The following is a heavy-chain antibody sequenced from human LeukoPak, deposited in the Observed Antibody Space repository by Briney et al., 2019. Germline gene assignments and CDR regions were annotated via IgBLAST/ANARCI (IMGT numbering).Heavy chain of an antibody. V-gene: IGHV4-34*01. D-gene: IGHD1-26*01. CDR2: INHSGST. CDR3: ASQGHHGKIVGTTLSYFYMDV. J-gene: IGHJ6*03. CDR1: GGSFSGYY. Sequence: SETLSLTCAVYGGSFSGYYWSWIRQPPGKGLEWIGEINHSGSTNYNPSLKSRVTISIDTSKNQFSLKLSSVTAADTAFYYCASQGHHGKIVGTTLSYFYMDVWGKGTTVTVSS.